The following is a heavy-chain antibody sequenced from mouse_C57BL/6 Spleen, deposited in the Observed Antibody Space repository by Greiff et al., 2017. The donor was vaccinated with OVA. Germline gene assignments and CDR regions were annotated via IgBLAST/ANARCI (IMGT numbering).Heavy chain of an antibody. J-gene: IGHJ4*01. CDR2: IDPSDSET. CDR1: GYTFTSYW. D-gene: IGHD1-1*01. Sequence: QVQLKQPGAELVRPGSSVKLSCKASGYTFTSYWMHWVKQRPIQGLEWIGNIDPSDSETHYNQKFKDKATLTVDKSSSTAYMQLSSLTSEDSAVYYCARSGYYGSFAMDYWGQGTSVTVSS. V-gene: IGHV1-52*01. CDR3: ARSGYYGSFAMDY.